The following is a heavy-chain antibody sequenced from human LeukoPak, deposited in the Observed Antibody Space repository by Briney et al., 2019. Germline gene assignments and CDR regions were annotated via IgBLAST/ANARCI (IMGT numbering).Heavy chain of an antibody. V-gene: IGHV3-53*01. CDR2: IYSGGTT. D-gene: IGHD6-13*01. Sequence: KPGGSLRLSCAASGFTVSSNYMSWVRQAPGKGLEWVSVIYSGGTTYYAHSVKGRFTISRDNSKNTLYLQMNSLRAEDTAVYYCARSPYSSSWYPWFDHWGQGTLVTVSS. CDR3: ARSPYSSSWYPWFDH. CDR1: GFTVSSNY. J-gene: IGHJ5*02.